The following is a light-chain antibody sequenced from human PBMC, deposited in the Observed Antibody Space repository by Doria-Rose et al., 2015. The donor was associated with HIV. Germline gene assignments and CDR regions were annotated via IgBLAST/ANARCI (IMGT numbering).Light chain of an antibody. Sequence: SCQAIQDINNCFNWSHQKPGKAPKLLIYDASILETGVPSRFSGSGSVTDFNFTVSSLQPEDIATDDCQQYENLQLTFGGGTKIEI. V-gene: IGKV1-33*01. CDR3: QQYENLQLT. J-gene: IGKJ4*01. CDR1: QDINNC. CDR2: DAS.